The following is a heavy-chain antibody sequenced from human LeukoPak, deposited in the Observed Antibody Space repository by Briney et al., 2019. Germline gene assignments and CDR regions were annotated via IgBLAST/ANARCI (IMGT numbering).Heavy chain of an antibody. Sequence: GGSLRLSCAASGFTFSSYGMHWVRQAPGKGLEWVAFIRYDGSNKYYADSVKGRFTISRDNSKYTLYLQMNSLRAEDTAVYYCAKDDIVVVPAALGTYYYYGMDVWGQGTTVTVSS. CDR3: AKDDIVVVPAALGTYYYYGMDV. J-gene: IGHJ6*02. D-gene: IGHD2-2*01. V-gene: IGHV3-30*02. CDR1: GFTFSSYG. CDR2: IRYDGSNK.